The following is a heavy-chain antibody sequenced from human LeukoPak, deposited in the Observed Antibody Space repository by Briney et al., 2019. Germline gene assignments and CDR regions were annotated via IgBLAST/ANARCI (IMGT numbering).Heavy chain of an antibody. Sequence: SETLSLTCTVSGGSISSYSWSWVRQPPGKGLEWIGSIYTSESTNSNPSLKSRVTISVDTSKSQFSLKLSSVTAADTAVYYCARQASCGAECYSLDYWGQGTLVTVSS. CDR1: GGSISSYS. D-gene: IGHD2-21*01. CDR3: ARQASCGAECYSLDY. J-gene: IGHJ4*02. V-gene: IGHV4-4*09. CDR2: IYTSEST.